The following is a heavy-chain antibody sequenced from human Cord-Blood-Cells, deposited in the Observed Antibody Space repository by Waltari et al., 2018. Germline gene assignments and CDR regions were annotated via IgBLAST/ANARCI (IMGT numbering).Heavy chain of an antibody. CDR2: TVNKANSYTT. CDR3: ARDRRYYDSSGYFFDY. D-gene: IGHD3-22*01. CDR1: GFTFSDHY. Sequence: EVQLLECGGGLVQPGGSLRLSCAASGFTFSDHYMDWVRQAPGKGLEGVGSTVNKANSYTTKDAAAVKGRFTISRDDSKTSLYLQMNSLKTEDTSVYYCARDRRYYDSSGYFFDYWGQGTLVTVSS. J-gene: IGHJ4*02. V-gene: IGHV3-72*01.